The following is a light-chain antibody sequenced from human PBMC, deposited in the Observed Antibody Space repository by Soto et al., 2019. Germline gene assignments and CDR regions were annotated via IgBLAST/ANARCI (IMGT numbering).Light chain of an antibody. CDR1: SSDVGGYNY. V-gene: IGLV2-8*01. Sequence: QSVLTQPASVSGSPGQSITISCTGTSSDVGGYNYVSWYQQHPGKAPKLMIYEVTKRPSGVPDRVSASKSGNTASLTVSGLRAEDEADYYCSSYAGSNNFVFGGGTKVTVL. CDR3: SSYAGSNNFV. J-gene: IGLJ1*01. CDR2: EVT.